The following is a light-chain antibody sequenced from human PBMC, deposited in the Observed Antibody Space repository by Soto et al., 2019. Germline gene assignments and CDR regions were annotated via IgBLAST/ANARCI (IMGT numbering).Light chain of an antibody. V-gene: IGKV3-20*01. CDR1: QSVISDY. Sequence: ETVLTQSPGTLSLSPGAPATLSCRASQSVISDYLAWYQQKPDQAPRLVIYGASGWAAGIPDRFNGSGSGTDVTLTISRLEPEDFAMYYCQQYGSSVFTFGQGTKLEIK. CDR2: GAS. J-gene: IGKJ2*01. CDR3: QQYGSSVFT.